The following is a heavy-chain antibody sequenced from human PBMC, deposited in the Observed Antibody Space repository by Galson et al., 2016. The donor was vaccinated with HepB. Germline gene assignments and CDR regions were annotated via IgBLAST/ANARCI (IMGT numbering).Heavy chain of an antibody. CDR2: IWPGDSDS. CDR1: GYSFTNYW. Sequence: QSGAEVKKPGESLKISCKGSGYSFTNYWIGWVRQMPGKGLEWMGIIWPGDSDSRHSPSFQGQVTMSVDKSISTAYLQWDTLKASDTAIYYCARAGSGWYPFDYWGQGTLVTVSS. V-gene: IGHV5-51*01. CDR3: ARAGSGWYPFDY. D-gene: IGHD6-19*01. J-gene: IGHJ4*02.